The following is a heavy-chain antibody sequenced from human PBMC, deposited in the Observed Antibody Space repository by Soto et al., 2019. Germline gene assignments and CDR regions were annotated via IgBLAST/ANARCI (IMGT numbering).Heavy chain of an antibody. CDR2: IYYSGST. J-gene: IGHJ4*02. Sequence: SETLSLTCTVSGGSISSYYWSWIRQPPGKGLEWIGYIYYSGSTNYNPSLKSRVTISVDTLKNQFSLKPSSVTAADTAVYYCARVVSSGWYPSPEYYFDYWGQGTLVTVSS. CDR1: GGSISSYY. V-gene: IGHV4-59*01. D-gene: IGHD6-19*01. CDR3: ARVVSSGWYPSPEYYFDY.